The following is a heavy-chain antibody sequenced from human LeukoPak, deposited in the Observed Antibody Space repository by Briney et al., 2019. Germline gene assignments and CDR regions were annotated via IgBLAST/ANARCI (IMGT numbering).Heavy chain of an antibody. D-gene: IGHD2-21*02. CDR2: IYYSGST. Sequence: SQTLSLTCTVSGGSISSGDYYWSWIRQPPGKGLEWIGYIYYSGSTCYNPSLKSRVTISVDTSKNQFSLKLSSVTAADTAVYYCARRMVTGYNWFDPWGQGTLVTVSS. CDR1: GGSISSGDYY. V-gene: IGHV4-30-4*01. CDR3: ARRMVTGYNWFDP. J-gene: IGHJ5*02.